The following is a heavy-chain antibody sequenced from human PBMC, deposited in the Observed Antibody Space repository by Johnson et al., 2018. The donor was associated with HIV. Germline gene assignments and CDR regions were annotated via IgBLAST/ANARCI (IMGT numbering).Heavy chain of an antibody. CDR1: GFTFSSYG. CDR3: ARTNSESFYYDSSVYGGINGVDI. V-gene: IGHV3-33*01. CDR2: IWYDGSNK. J-gene: IGHJ3*02. Sequence: QVQLMESGGGVVQPGTSLRLSCAASGFTFSSYGMHWVRQAPGKGLEWVAVIWYDGSNKYYADSVKGRFTISRDNSKNTLYLQMNSLRAEDTAVYYCARTNSESFYYDSSVYGGINGVDIWGQGTMVTVSS. D-gene: IGHD3-22*01.